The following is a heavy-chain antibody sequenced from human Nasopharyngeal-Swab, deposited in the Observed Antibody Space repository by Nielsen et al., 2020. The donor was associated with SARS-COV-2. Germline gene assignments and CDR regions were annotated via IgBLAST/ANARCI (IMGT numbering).Heavy chain of an antibody. D-gene: IGHD5-18*01. Sequence: GESLKISCAASGFTFSSYAMHWVRQAPGKGLEWVAVISYDGSNKYYADSVKGRFTISRDNSKNTLYLQMNSLRAEDTAAYYCARDEQLCLDYWGQGTLVTVSS. CDR2: ISYDGSNK. J-gene: IGHJ4*02. CDR1: GFTFSSYA. CDR3: ARDEQLCLDY. V-gene: IGHV3-30*04.